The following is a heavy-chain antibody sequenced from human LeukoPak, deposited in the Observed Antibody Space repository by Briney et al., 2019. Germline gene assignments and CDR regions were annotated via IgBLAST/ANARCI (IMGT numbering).Heavy chain of an antibody. D-gene: IGHD6-13*01. CDR3: ARATASWYPAYYYYYMDV. J-gene: IGHJ6*03. V-gene: IGHV3-7*01. CDR2: IKQDGSDK. CDR1: GFTFSRYW. Sequence: GGSLRLSCAGSGFTFSRYWMSWVRQAPGKGLEGVANIKQDGSDKNYGDSVKGRFTISRENAKNSLYLQMNSLRAEDTAVYYCARATASWYPAYYYYYMDVWGKGTTVTVSS.